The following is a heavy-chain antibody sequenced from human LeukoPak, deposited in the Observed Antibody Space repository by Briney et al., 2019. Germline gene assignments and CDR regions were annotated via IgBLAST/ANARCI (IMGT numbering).Heavy chain of an antibody. CDR1: GYTLTELS. Sequence: ASVKVSCKVSGYTLTELSMHWVRQAPGKGLEWMGGFDPEDGETIYAQKFQGRVTMTEDTSTDTAYMELSTLRSEDTAAYYCAFLDIYDGSGYYKGYFNYWGQGTLVTVSS. CDR3: AFLDIYDGSGYYKGYFNY. V-gene: IGHV1-24*01. CDR2: FDPEDGET. J-gene: IGHJ4*02. D-gene: IGHD3-22*01.